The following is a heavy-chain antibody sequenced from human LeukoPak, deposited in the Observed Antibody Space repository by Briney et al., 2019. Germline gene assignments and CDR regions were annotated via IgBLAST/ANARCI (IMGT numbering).Heavy chain of an antibody. V-gene: IGHV3-48*02. Sequence: GGSLRLSCAASGFTFSSYSMNWVRQAPGKGLEWVSYISSSSSTIYYADSVKGRFTISRDNAKNSLNLQMNSLRDEDTAVYYCARGLPISVWGQGTLVTVSS. D-gene: IGHD3-9*01. J-gene: IGHJ4*02. CDR2: ISSSSSTI. CDR3: ARGLPISV. CDR1: GFTFSSYS.